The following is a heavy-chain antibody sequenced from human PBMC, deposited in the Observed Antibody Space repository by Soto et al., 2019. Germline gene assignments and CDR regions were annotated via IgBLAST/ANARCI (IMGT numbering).Heavy chain of an antibody. CDR3: ARDTETLGPRANDALDI. CDR2: INVGSGNT. Sequence: ASVKVSCKAAGYTFSAYTMNWVRQAPGQSLEWMGWINVGSGNTRYSQNFQGRVSITRDTSASTVCMELTGLKSEDTAMYYCARDTETLGPRANDALDIWGQGTMVTVSS. V-gene: IGHV1-3*01. D-gene: IGHD3-3*02. CDR1: GYTFSAYT. J-gene: IGHJ3*02.